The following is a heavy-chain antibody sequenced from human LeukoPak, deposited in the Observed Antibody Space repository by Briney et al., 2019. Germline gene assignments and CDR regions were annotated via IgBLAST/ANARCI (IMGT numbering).Heavy chain of an antibody. Sequence: PGGSLRLSCAASGFTFSSYGMSWVRQAPGKGLEWVSAISGSGGSTYYADSVKGRFTTSRDNSKNTLYLQMNSLRAEDTAVYYCAKDLSVWYGSALFDPWGQGTLVTVSS. V-gene: IGHV3-23*01. CDR1: GFTFSSYG. D-gene: IGHD3-10*01. CDR3: AKDLSVWYGSALFDP. J-gene: IGHJ5*02. CDR2: ISGSGGST.